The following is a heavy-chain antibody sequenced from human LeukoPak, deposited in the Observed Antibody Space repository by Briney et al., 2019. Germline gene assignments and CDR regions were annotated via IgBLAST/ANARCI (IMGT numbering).Heavy chain of an antibody. Sequence: GASLKVSCKASGGTFSSYAIRWELQGAWRGVGLLVRIIAIFGTANYAQKFQGRVTITTDESTSTAYIELSSLRSEDTAVYYCASPNRRDYYDSSGLNYWGQGTLVTVSS. CDR1: GGTFSSYA. CDR2: IIAIFGTA. J-gene: IGHJ4*02. V-gene: IGHV1-69*05. CDR3: ASPNRRDYYDSSGLNY. D-gene: IGHD3-22*01.